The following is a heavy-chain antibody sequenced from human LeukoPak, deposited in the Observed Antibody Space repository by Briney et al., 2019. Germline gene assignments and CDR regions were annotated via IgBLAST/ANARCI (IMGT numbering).Heavy chain of an antibody. J-gene: IGHJ4*02. D-gene: IGHD1-26*01. CDR3: AKDVGKWESLHFFGY. CDR1: GFTLSTNA. CDR2: ISGSGAST. V-gene: IGHV3-23*01. Sequence: QPGGSLRLSCLTSGFTLSTNAMSWVRQAPGKGLEWISGISGSGASTYYADSVKGRFTISRDDSRNTLYLQMNSLRGDDTAVYYCAKDVGKWESLHFFGYWGQGTLVTVSS.